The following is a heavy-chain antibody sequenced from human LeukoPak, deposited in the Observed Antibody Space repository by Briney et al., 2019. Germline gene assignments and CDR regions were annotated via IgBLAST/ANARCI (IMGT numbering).Heavy chain of an antibody. CDR1: GYSFTSYW. CDR3: ARLEMATIIGAFDI. D-gene: IGHD5-24*01. Sequence: GESLKISCKGSGYSFTSYWIGWVRQMPGKGLEWMGIIYPGDSDARYSPSFQGQVTISADKSISTAYLQWSSLKASDTAMYYCARLEMATIIGAFDIWGQGTMVIVSS. V-gene: IGHV5-51*01. CDR2: IYPGDSDA. J-gene: IGHJ3*02.